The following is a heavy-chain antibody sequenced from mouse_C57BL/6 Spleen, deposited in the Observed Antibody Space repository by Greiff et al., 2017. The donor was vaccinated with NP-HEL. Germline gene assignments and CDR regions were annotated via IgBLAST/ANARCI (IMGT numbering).Heavy chain of an antibody. CDR3: TRPLSYYYGSSSYYFDY. CDR2: IDPETGGT. Sequence: QVQLQQSGAELVRPGASVTLSCKASGYTFTDYEMHWVKQTPVHGLEWIGAIDPETGGTAYNQKFKGKAILTADKSSSTAYMELRSLTSEDSAVYYCTRPLSYYYGSSSYYFDYWGQGTTLTVSS. V-gene: IGHV1-15*01. CDR1: GYTFTDYE. D-gene: IGHD1-1*01. J-gene: IGHJ2*01.